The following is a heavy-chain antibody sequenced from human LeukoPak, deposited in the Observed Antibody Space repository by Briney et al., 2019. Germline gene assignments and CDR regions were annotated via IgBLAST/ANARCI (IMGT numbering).Heavy chain of an antibody. J-gene: IGHJ4*02. CDR2: ISGSGGST. D-gene: IGHD3-22*01. V-gene: IGHV3-23*01. Sequence: GGSLRLSCAASGFTFSSYAMSWVRQAPGKGLEWVSAISGSGGSTYYADSVKGRFTISRDNSKDTLYVQVNSLGTEDTAAYYCAKGSYYDSSGSFYFDYWGQGTLVTVSS. CDR3: AKGSYYDSSGSFYFDY. CDR1: GFTFSSYA.